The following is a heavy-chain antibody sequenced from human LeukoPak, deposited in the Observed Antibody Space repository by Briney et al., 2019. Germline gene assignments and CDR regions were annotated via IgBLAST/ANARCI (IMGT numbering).Heavy chain of an antibody. CDR1: GGSISSYY. CDR3: ARKIRGVDAFDI. Sequence: TSETLSLTCTVSGGSISSYYWTWIRQPPGKGLEWIGHIYHNGDTNYNPSLKSRVTISVDTSKNQFPLKVNSVTAADTAVYYCARKIRGVDAFDIWGQGTMDTVSS. D-gene: IGHD3-10*01. CDR2: IYHNGDT. V-gene: IGHV4-59*01. J-gene: IGHJ3*02.